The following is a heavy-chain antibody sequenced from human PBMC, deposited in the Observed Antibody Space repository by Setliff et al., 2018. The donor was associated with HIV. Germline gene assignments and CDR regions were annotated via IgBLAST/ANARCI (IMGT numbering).Heavy chain of an antibody. Sequence: PSETLSLTCTVSGGSISSSDYYWGWIRQPPGKGLEWIGSIYYSGSTYYNPSLKSRVTIAVDTSKNQFSLKLSSVTAADTAVYYCARGADMVHDAFDIWGQGTMVTVSS. J-gene: IGHJ3*02. D-gene: IGHD3-10*01. CDR3: ARGADMVHDAFDI. CDR2: IYYSGST. CDR1: GGSISSSDYY. V-gene: IGHV4-39*01.